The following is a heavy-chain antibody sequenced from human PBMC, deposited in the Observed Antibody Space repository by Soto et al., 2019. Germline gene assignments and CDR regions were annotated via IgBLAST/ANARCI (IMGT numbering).Heavy chain of an antibody. Sequence: SETLSLTCTVSGHSINNYYWTWIRQPPGRGLEWVGYIYDSVSTSDNPSLKSRLTISVDTSKNQFSLKLKSVTAADTAVYYCARGTKYYYQGMDVWGQGPTVTGSS. J-gene: IGHJ6*02. CDR2: IYDSVST. CDR1: GHSINNYY. V-gene: IGHV4-59*01. CDR3: ARGTKYYYQGMDV.